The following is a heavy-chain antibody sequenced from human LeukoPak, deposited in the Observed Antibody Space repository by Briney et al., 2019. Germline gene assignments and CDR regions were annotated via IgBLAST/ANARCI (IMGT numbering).Heavy chain of an antibody. CDR1: GFTFSNYA. CDR2: ISGSGGST. D-gene: IGHD3-9*01. V-gene: IGHV3-23*01. CDR3: AKDLDILTGYYIDY. Sequence: TGGSLRLSCAASGFTFSNYAMSWVRQAPGKGLEWVSTISGSGGSTYYADSVKGRFTISRDNSKNTLYLQMNSLRAEDTAVYYCAKDLDILTGYYIDYWGQGTLVTVSS. J-gene: IGHJ4*02.